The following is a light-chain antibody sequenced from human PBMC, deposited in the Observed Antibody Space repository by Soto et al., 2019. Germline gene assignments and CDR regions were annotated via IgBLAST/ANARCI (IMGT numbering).Light chain of an antibody. Sequence: SYDLTQPPSVSVAPGQTARISCEGDNFGSYSVHWYQQKPGQAPVLVVYDDSDRPSGIPDRSSGSISGNTATLTITTVEAGDEADYYCQVWDASTDVYVFGTGTKVTVL. CDR2: DDS. J-gene: IGLJ1*01. CDR1: NFGSYS. CDR3: QVWDASTDVYV. V-gene: IGLV3-21*02.